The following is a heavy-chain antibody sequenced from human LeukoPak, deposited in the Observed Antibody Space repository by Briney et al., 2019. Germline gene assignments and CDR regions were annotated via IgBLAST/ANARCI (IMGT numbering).Heavy chain of an antibody. J-gene: IGHJ4*02. V-gene: IGHV1-2*02. CDR2: ISPDSGGT. Sequence: ASVKVSCKTSGYTFTGYYIHWVRQAPGQGLEWMGWISPDSGGTDYAQKFQGRVTMTRDTSISTYYMDLGRLRYDDTAVYYCARERGPIVVVPAAIGYWGQGTLVTVSS. D-gene: IGHD2-2*02. CDR3: ARERGPIVVVPAAIGY. CDR1: GYTFTGYY.